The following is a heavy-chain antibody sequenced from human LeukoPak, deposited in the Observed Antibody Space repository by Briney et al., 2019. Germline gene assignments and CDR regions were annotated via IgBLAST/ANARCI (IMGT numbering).Heavy chain of an antibody. CDR1: GGTFSSYA. J-gene: IGHJ4*02. Sequence: SVKVSCKASGGTFSSYAISWVRQAPGQGLEWMGGIIPILGTANYAQKFQGRVTITADESTSTAYMELSSLRSEDTAVYYCATKRGYSYGSPHWGQGTLVTVSS. V-gene: IGHV1-69*13. D-gene: IGHD5-18*01. CDR2: IIPILGTA. CDR3: ATKRGYSYGSPH.